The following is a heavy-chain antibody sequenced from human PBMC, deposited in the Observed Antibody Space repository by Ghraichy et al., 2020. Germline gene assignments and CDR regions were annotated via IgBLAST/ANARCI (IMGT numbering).Heavy chain of an antibody. V-gene: IGHV1-69*13. D-gene: IGHD6-19*01. J-gene: IGHJ4*02. CDR3: AAGPVGVPSAGPPLGVFFEY. CDR1: RGTFNSSA. Sequence: SVKVSCKTSRGTFNSSAISWVRQAPGQGLEWLGGIIPLLRTANIQQSLQDRLTITADASTNTAYMELTSLRSDDTALYYCAAGPVGVPSAGPPLGVFFEYWGQGSRVTVS. CDR2: IIPLLRTA.